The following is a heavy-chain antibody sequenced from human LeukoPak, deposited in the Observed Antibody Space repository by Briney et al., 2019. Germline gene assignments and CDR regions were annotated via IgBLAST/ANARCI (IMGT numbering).Heavy chain of an antibody. V-gene: IGHV3-74*01. CDR2: INSDGSWT. CDR3: VSFYETY. Sequence: GGSLRLSCAASGNYWMHWVRQAPGKGLVWVSHINSDGSWTSYTDSVKGRFTISKDNAKNTVYLQMNNLRAEDTAVYYCVSFYETYWGRGTLVTVSS. J-gene: IGHJ4*02. CDR1: GNYW. D-gene: IGHD2-2*01.